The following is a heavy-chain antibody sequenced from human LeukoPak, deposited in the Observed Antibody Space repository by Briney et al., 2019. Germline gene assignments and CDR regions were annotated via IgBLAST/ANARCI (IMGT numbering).Heavy chain of an antibody. V-gene: IGHV1-69*13. CDR3: ARDGIPYDILTGYYNDYYYGMDV. J-gene: IGHJ6*02. D-gene: IGHD3-9*01. CDR1: GGTFSSYA. Sequence: SVKDSCKASGGTFSSYAISWVRQAPGQGLEWMGGIIPSFGTANYAQKFQGRVTITADESTSTAYMELSSLRSEDTAVYYCARDGIPYDILTGYYNDYYYGMDVWGQGTTVTVSS. CDR2: IIPSFGTA.